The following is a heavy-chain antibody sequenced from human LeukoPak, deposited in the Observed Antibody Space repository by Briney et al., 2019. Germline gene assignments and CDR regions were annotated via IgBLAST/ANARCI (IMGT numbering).Heavy chain of an antibody. CDR2: IYSGGST. J-gene: IGHJ4*02. CDR1: GFTVSSNY. D-gene: IGHD6-19*01. CDR3: ATTPALAVAGTLDPKE. Sequence: PGGSLRLSCAASGFTVSSNYMSWVRQAPGKGLEWVSVIYSGGSTYYADSVKGRFTISRDNSKNTLYLQMNSLRAEDTAVYYCATTPALAVAGTLDPKEWGQGTLVTVSS. V-gene: IGHV3-53*01.